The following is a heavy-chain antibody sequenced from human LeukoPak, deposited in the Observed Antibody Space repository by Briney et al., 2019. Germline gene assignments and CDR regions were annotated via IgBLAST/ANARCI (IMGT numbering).Heavy chain of an antibody. V-gene: IGHV4-38-2*02. CDR3: ARNIYGVGPFDY. Sequence: SETLSLTCSVSGYSISTAYYWGWIRQPPGKGLEWIGSIYHSGTTYYSPSLNSRVSISVDTSKNQFSLRLSSVTAADTAVYYRARNIYGVGPFDYWGQGTLVTVSS. CDR1: GYSISTAYY. J-gene: IGHJ4*02. CDR2: IYHSGTT. D-gene: IGHD1-26*01.